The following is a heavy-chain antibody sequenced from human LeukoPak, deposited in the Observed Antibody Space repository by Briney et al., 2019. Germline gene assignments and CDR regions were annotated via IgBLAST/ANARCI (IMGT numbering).Heavy chain of an antibody. CDR3: AKYRTVSTYYSYYMDV. V-gene: IGHV4-39*07. D-gene: IGHD4-17*01. Sequence: SETLSLTCTVSGGSISSSSYYWSWIRQPPGKGLEWIGQINHSGSTNYNPSLKSRVTISVDTSKNQFSLKLSSVTAADTAVYYCAKYRTVSTYYSYYMDVWGKGTTVTVSS. CDR1: GGSISSSSYY. J-gene: IGHJ6*03. CDR2: INHSGST.